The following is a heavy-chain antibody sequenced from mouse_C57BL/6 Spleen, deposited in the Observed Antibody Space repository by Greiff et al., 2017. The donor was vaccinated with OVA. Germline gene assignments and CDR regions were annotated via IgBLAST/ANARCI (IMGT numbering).Heavy chain of an antibody. Sequence: EVKLVESGGGLVQPGGSLKLSCAASGFTFSDYGMAWVRQAPRKGLEWVAFISTLDYSIYYADNVTGRFTISRENAKSTLYLEMSSLRSEDTAMYYCAREYYGSRGFAYWGQGTLVTVSA. CDR1: GFTFSDYG. D-gene: IGHD1-1*01. V-gene: IGHV5-15*04. CDR3: AREYYGSRGFAY. CDR2: ISTLDYSI. J-gene: IGHJ3*01.